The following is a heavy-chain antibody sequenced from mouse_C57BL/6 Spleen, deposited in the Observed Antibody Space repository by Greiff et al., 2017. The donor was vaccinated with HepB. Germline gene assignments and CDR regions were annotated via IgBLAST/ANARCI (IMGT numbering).Heavy chain of an antibody. CDR1: GFTFSDAW. CDR3: TRTGTGTNYFDY. Sequence: EVMLVESGGGLVQPGGSMKLSCAASGFTFSDAWMDWVRQSPEKGLEWVAEIRNKANNHATYYAESVKGRFTISRDDSKSSVYLQMNSLRAEDTGIYYCTRTGTGTNYFDYWGQGTTLTVSS. V-gene: IGHV6-6*01. J-gene: IGHJ2*01. CDR2: IRNKANNHAT. D-gene: IGHD4-1*01.